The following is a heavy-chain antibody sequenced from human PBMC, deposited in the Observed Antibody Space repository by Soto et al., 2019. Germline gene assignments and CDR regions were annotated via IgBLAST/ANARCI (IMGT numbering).Heavy chain of an antibody. CDR1: GGTFSSYA. V-gene: IGHV1-69*13. CDR2: IIPIFGTA. J-gene: IGHJ4*02. D-gene: IGHD5-18*01. Sequence: SVKVSCKASGGTFSSYAISWVRQAPGQGLEWMGGIIPIFGTANYAQKFQGRVTITADESTSTAYMELSSLRSEDTAVYYCASHGIQLWLLDYWGQGTLVTVSS. CDR3: ASHGIQLWLLDY.